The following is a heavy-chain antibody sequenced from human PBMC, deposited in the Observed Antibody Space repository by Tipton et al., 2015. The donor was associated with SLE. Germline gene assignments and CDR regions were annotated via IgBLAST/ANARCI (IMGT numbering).Heavy chain of an antibody. J-gene: IGHJ4*02. V-gene: IGHV4-34*01. CDR3: ARGGN. D-gene: IGHD1-1*01. CDR1: GYSISSGYY. CDR2: INHSGST. Sequence: TLSLTCAVSGYSISSGYYWSWIRQPPGKGLEWIGEINHSGSTNYNPSLKSRVTISVDTSKNQFSLKLSSVTAADTAVYYCARGGNWGQGTLVTVSS.